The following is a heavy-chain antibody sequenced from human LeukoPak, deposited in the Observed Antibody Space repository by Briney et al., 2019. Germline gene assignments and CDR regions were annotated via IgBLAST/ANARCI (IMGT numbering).Heavy chain of an antibody. Sequence: GGSLRLSCAASGFRFSDYSMNWVRQAPRKGLEWISYIGIDSGNTNYADSVKGRFTISGDKAKNSLYLQMNSLRVEDTAVYYCARDYKYAFDNWGQGTLVTVSS. J-gene: IGHJ4*02. CDR1: GFRFSDYS. CDR3: ARDYKYAFDN. CDR2: IGIDSGNT. D-gene: IGHD5-24*01. V-gene: IGHV3-48*01.